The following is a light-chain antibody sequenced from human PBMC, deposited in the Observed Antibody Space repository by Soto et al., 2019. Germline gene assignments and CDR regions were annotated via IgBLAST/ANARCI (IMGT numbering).Light chain of an antibody. CDR2: WAS. J-gene: IGKJ2*01. Sequence: DIVMTQSPDSLAVSLGERATINCKSSQSVLYSSNNKNYLAWYRQKPGQPPKLLIYWASIRESGVPDRISGSGSGTAFTLTISSLQAEDVAVYYCQQYYSTPPYTFGQGTKLEIK. CDR1: QSVLYSSNNKNY. V-gene: IGKV4-1*01. CDR3: QQYYSTPPYT.